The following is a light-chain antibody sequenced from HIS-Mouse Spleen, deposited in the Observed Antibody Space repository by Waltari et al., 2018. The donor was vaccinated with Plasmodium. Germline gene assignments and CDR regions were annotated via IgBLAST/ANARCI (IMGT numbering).Light chain of an antibody. V-gene: IGLV2-23*01. CDR2: EGS. CDR3: CSYAGSSTYV. Sequence: QSALTQPASVSGSPGQSITISCTGTSSEVGSYNLVSWYQQHPGKAPKLMIYEGSKRPSGVSNRFSGSKSGKPASLTIAGLQAEDEADYYCCSYAGSSTYVFGTGTKVTVL. J-gene: IGLJ1*01. CDR1: SSEVGSYNL.